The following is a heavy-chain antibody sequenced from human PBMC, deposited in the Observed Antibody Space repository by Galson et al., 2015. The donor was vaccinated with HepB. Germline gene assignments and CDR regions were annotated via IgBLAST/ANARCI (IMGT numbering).Heavy chain of an antibody. V-gene: IGHV3-21*01. D-gene: IGHD3-10*01. CDR3: AREGNMVRGVINGFDY. Sequence: SLRLSCAASGFTFSTYIMNWVRQAPGKGLEWVSSISSSSSYIYYADSVKGRFTVSRDNAKKSLYLQMNSLRAEDTAVYYCAREGNMVRGVINGFDYWGQGTLVTVSS. J-gene: IGHJ4*02. CDR2: ISSSSSYI. CDR1: GFTFSTYI.